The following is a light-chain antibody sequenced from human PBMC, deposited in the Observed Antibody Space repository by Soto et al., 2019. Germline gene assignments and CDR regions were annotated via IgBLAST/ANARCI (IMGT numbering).Light chain of an antibody. CDR2: GAS. J-gene: IGKJ3*01. V-gene: IGKV3-20*01. Sequence: EIVLTQSPGTLSLSPGERATLSCRASQSVSSSYLAWYQQKPGQAPRLLIYGASSRATGIPDRFSGSGSGTDFTLTISRLEPEDFAVYYWQQYDSSRTFGPGTKVDIK. CDR1: QSVSSSY. CDR3: QQYDSSRT.